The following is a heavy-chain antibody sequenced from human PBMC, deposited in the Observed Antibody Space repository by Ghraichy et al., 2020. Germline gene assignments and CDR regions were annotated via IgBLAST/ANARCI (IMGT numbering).Heavy chain of an antibody. CDR3: TRHSPDSWDKYYNMDV. Sequence: GGSLRLSCAASGSTFSGYTMHWVRQASGKGLEWVGHIRSKANTYATAYVASVKGRFTISRDDSRNTAYLQMNSLKTEDTAIYYCTRHSPDSWDKYYNMDVWGKGTTVTVSS. V-gene: IGHV3-73*01. D-gene: IGHD3-22*01. CDR1: GSTFSGYT. J-gene: IGHJ6*03. CDR2: IRSKANTYAT.